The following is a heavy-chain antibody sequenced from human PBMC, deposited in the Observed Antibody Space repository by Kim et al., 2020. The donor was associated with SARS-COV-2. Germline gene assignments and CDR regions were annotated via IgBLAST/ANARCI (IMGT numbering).Heavy chain of an antibody. CDR2: INAGNGNT. Sequence: ASVKVSCKASGYTFTSYAMHWVRQAPGQRLEWMGWINAGNGNTKYSQKFQGRVTITRDTSASTAYMELSSLRSEDTAVYYCARLRWYSSSWYGEDYWGQGTLVTVSS. V-gene: IGHV1-3*01. CDR3: ARLRWYSSSWYGEDY. CDR1: GYTFTSYA. J-gene: IGHJ4*02. D-gene: IGHD6-13*01.